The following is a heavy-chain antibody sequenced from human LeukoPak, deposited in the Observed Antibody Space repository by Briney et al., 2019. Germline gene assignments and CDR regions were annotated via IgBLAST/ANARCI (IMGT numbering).Heavy chain of an antibody. Sequence: GGSLRLSCAASGFTFSRYWMHWVRQAPGKGLVWVSSINSDGYSTTYADFVKGRFTISRDNARNTLYLQMNSLRGEDTAVYYCARDRATAMFDYWAQGTLVTVSS. CDR3: ARDRATAMFDY. J-gene: IGHJ4*02. CDR2: INSDGYST. D-gene: IGHD5-18*01. CDR1: GFTFSRYW. V-gene: IGHV3-74*01.